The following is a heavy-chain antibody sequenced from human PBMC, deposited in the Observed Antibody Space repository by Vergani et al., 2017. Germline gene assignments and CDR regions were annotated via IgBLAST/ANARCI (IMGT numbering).Heavy chain of an antibody. Sequence: QVQLQESGPGLVKPSQTLSLTCAVSGGSISSGDHCWTWIRQRPGKGLEWIGYIFYSGTTYDNPSLRSRLTISVDTSQNQFSLKLRSVTAADTAVYYCASNRAAAGNSPFDYWGQGTLVTVSS. CDR1: GGSISSGDHC. D-gene: IGHD6-13*01. J-gene: IGHJ4*02. CDR3: ASNRAAAGNSPFDY. V-gene: IGHV4-31*11. CDR2: IFYSGTT.